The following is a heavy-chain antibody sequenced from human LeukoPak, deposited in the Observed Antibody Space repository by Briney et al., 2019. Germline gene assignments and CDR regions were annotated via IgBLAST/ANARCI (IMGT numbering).Heavy chain of an antibody. J-gene: IGHJ6*03. CDR2: IYTSGST. V-gene: IGHV4-4*07. D-gene: IGHD4-11*01. Sequence: SETLSLTCTVSGGSISSYYWSWIRQPAGKGLEWIGRIYTSGSTNYNPSLKSRVTVSVDTSKSQFSLKLSSVTAADTAVYYCARDTLSDYSNPYYYYMDVWGKGTTVTVSS. CDR3: ARDTLSDYSNPYYYYMDV. CDR1: GGSISSYY.